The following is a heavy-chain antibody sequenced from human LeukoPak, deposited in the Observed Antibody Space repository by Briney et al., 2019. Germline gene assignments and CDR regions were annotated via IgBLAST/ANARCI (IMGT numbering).Heavy chain of an antibody. CDR3: ARCPPRAAIEDYYYYMDV. Sequence: GGSLRLSCAASGFTLSSYWIHWVRQAPGKGLAWVSRINTDGSSTSYADSVKGRFTISRDNAKNTLYLQMNSLRAEDTAVYYCARCPPRAAIEDYYYYMDVWGEGTTVTVSS. CDR1: GFTLSSYW. V-gene: IGHV3-74*01. J-gene: IGHJ6*03. D-gene: IGHD2-15*01. CDR2: INTDGSST.